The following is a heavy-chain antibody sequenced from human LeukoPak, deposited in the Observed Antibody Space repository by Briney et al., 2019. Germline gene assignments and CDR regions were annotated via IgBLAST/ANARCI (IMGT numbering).Heavy chain of an antibody. CDR2: IFYSGST. CDR1: GGSISTRSYY. Sequence: SETLSLTCTVSGGSISTRSYYWGWVRQPPGKGLEWIGNIFYSGSTYYSPSLKSRVTISLDTSRNQFSLKLNSVTAADTAVYYCAREVADYGGYYYYHYMDVWGKGTTVTISS. V-gene: IGHV4-39*07. D-gene: IGHD4-23*01. CDR3: AREVADYGGYYYYHYMDV. J-gene: IGHJ6*03.